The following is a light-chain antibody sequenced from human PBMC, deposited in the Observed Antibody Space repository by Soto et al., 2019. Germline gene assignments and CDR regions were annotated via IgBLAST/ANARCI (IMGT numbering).Light chain of an antibody. CDR1: QSITSNY. CDR2: GAS. V-gene: IGKV3-20*01. Sequence: ESVLTQSPGTLSLSPGGSSTLSCRAIQSITSNYLAWYQQKPGQPPRLLIFGASSRATGIPDRFSGSGSGTDFTLTISRLEHEDFAVYYCQQYGRSAPITFGQGTRLEIK. J-gene: IGKJ5*01. CDR3: QQYGRSAPIT.